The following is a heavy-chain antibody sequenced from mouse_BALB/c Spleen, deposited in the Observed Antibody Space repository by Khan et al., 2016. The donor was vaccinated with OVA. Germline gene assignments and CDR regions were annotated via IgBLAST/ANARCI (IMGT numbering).Heavy chain of an antibody. CDR3: ARSVTITTVVATDFDY. CDR2: ISYSGRT. D-gene: IGHD1-1*01. J-gene: IGHJ2*01. V-gene: IGHV3-2*02. Sequence: QLEESGPGLVKPSQPLSLTCTVTGYSITSDYAWNWIRQFPGNKLEWMGYISYSGRTSYNPSLKSRISITRDTSKNQFFLQLNSVTTEDTATYYCARSVTITTVVATDFDYWGQGTTLTVSS. CDR1: GYSITSDYA.